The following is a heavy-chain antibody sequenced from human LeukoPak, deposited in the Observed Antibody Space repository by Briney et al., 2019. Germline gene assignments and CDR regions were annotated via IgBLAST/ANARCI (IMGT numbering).Heavy chain of an antibody. CDR2: ITGNGAGT. J-gene: IGHJ4*02. CDR3: AKDRPNYYDSSGHYYRRNGDY. CDR1: GFTFSIYA. D-gene: IGHD3-22*01. V-gene: IGHV3-23*01. Sequence: GGSLRLSCAASGFTFSIYAMSWVRQAPGRGLEWVSSITGNGAGTFYTNSVKGRFTISRDNSKNTLFLQMNSLRAEDKAIYYCAKDRPNYYDSSGHYYRRNGDYWGQGTLVTVSS.